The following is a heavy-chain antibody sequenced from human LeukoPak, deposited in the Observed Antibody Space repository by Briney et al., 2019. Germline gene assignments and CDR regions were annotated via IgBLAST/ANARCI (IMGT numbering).Heavy chain of an antibody. CDR1: GFTFSSYA. D-gene: IGHD2-2*01. V-gene: IGHV3-23*01. J-gene: IGHJ4*02. CDR3: AKDRARVVVPAAPAGY. CDR2: ISGSGGST. Sequence: GGSLRLSCAASGFTFSSYAMSWVRQAPGKGLEWVSAISGSGGSTYYADSVKGRFTISRDNSENTLYLQMNSLRAEDTAVYYCAKDRARVVVPAAPAGYWGQGTLVTVSS.